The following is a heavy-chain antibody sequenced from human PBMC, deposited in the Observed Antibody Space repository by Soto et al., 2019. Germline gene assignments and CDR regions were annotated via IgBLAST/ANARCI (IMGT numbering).Heavy chain of an antibody. CDR3: ARGKRRFLEPFDY. CDR1: GGSLSDYF. V-gene: IGHV4-34*01. J-gene: IGHJ4*02. D-gene: IGHD3-3*01. Sequence: SETLSLTCVVSGGSLSDYFWSWIRQPPGKGLEWIGEINHSGSTNYNPSLKSRVTISVDTSKNQFSLKLSSVTAADTAVYYCARGKRRFLEPFDYWGQGTLVTVS. CDR2: INHSGST.